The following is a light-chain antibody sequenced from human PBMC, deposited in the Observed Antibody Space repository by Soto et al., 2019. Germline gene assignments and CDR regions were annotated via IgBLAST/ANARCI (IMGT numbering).Light chain of an antibody. Sequence: QAVVTQEPSLTVSPGGTVTLPCGSSTGDVTSGHYPYWFQQKPGQAPSTLIYDTSKKHSWTPARFSGSLLGGKAALTLSGAQPEDEAEYYCWLSYSGARVVFGGGTKLTVL. V-gene: IGLV7-46*01. CDR3: WLSYSGARVV. J-gene: IGLJ2*01. CDR2: DTS. CDR1: TGDVTSGHY.